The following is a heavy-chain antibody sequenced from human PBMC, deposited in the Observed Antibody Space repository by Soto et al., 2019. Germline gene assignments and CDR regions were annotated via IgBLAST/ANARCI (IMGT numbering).Heavy chain of an antibody. D-gene: IGHD1-26*01. Sequence: SETLSLTCTFSGGSISSYYWSWIRQPPGKGLEWIGYIYYNVNTNYNPSLKSRVTISVDTSKNQFSLKLSSVTAADTAVYYCAKLLVGASRYYFGMDVWGQGTTVTVSS. CDR1: GGSISSYY. CDR2: IYYNVNT. CDR3: AKLLVGASRYYFGMDV. J-gene: IGHJ6*02. V-gene: IGHV4-59*08.